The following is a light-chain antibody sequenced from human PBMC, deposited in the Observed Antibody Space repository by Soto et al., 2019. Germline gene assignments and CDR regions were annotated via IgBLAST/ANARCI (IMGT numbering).Light chain of an antibody. CDR3: ATWDSSLRAGL. CDR2: END. J-gene: IGLJ1*01. V-gene: IGLV1-51*02. Sequence: QAVVTQPPSVSAAPGQKVTISCSGSSSNTGNNYVSWYQQLPGTAPKLLIYENDKRPSGIPDRFSGSKSGTSATLGITGLQTGDDADYYCATWDSSLRAGLFGTGTKLTVL. CDR1: SSNTGNNY.